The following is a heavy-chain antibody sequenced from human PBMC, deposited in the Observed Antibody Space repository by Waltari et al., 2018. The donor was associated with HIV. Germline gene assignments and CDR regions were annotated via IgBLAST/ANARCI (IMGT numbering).Heavy chain of an antibody. CDR2: IYSSGST. CDR3: ARDIVVVPEGYNWFDP. V-gene: IGHV4-61*02. Sequence: QVQLQESGPGLVKPSQTLSLTCTVSGGSISSGRAYWSWIRQPAGKGLEWIGRIYSSGSTNYNPSLKSRVTISVDTSKNQISLKLSSVTAADTAVYYCARDIVVVPEGYNWFDPWGQGTLVTVSS. D-gene: IGHD2-2*01. CDR1: GGSISSGRAY. J-gene: IGHJ5*02.